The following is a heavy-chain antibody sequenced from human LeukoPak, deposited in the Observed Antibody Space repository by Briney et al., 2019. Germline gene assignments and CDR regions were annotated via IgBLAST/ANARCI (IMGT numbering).Heavy chain of an antibody. CDR3: ARYSSGPAAPPPNLHYYYYSMDV. CDR1: CASFSVYY. J-gene: IGHJ6*03. V-gene: IGHV4-34*01. D-gene: IGHD2-2*01. Sequence: TLSPTRAVDCASFSVYYCSWIRQPAGDGRGWRVEINLGGSTTYNPSLKIRVTISVDTSKDQFSLKLSSVTAADTAVYYCARYSSGPAAPPPNLHYYYYSMDVWGKGTTVTVSS. CDR2: INLGGST.